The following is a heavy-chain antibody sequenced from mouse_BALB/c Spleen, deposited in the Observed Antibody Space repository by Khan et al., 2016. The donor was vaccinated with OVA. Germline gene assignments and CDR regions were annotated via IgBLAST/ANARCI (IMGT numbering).Heavy chain of an antibody. J-gene: IGHJ2*01. D-gene: IGHD6-1*01. Sequence: QVQLQQPGAELVKPGASVKLSCKASGYTFTSYWMHWVKQRPGQGLEWIGEINPSNGRTNYNEKFKSKATLTADKSSSTAYMQLSSPTSEASAVYYCARVITRDDWGQGTTLTVSS. CDR2: INPSNGRT. V-gene: IGHV1S81*02. CDR3: ARVITRDD. CDR1: GYTFTSYW.